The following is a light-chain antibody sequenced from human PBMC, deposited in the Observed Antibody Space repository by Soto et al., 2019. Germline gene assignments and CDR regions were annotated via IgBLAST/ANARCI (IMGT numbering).Light chain of an antibody. CDR3: QQYGSSPRT. J-gene: IGKJ1*01. CDR1: ESVASNY. V-gene: IGKV3-20*01. Sequence: EIVLTQSPGTLSLSPGEGATLSCRASESVASNYLAWYQHKPGQAPRLLIYGASSRATGIPDRFSGSGSGTDFTLTISRLEPEDFAVYYCQQYGSSPRTFGQGTKVDI. CDR2: GAS.